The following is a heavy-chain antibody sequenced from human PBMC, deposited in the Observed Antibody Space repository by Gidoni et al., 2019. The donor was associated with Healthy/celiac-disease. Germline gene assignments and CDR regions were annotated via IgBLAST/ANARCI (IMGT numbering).Heavy chain of an antibody. J-gene: IGHJ4*02. CDR3: ARGFKSITMVRGVIGY. D-gene: IGHD3-10*01. CDR2: MNPNSGNT. CDR1: GYTFTSYD. Sequence: QVQLVQSGAEVKKPGASVKVSCKASGYTFTSYDINWVRQATGQGLEWMGWMNPNSGNTGYAQKFQGRVTITRNTSISTAYMELSSLRSEDTAVYYCARGFKSITMVRGVIGYWGQGTLVTVSS. V-gene: IGHV1-8*01.